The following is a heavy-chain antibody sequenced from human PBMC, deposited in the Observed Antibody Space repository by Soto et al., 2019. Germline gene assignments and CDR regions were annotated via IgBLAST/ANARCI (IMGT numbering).Heavy chain of an antibody. J-gene: IGHJ3*02. CDR1: GYTFTGYY. Sequence: GGSVKVSFQASGYTFTGYYIHWVRQAPGQGLEWMGWINPNSGGTNYAQKFQGWVTMTRDTSISTAYMELSRLRSDDTAVYYCARAERSTTMTAFDIWGQGTMVTVSS. V-gene: IGHV1-2*04. D-gene: IGHD5-12*01. CDR2: INPNSGGT. CDR3: ARAERSTTMTAFDI.